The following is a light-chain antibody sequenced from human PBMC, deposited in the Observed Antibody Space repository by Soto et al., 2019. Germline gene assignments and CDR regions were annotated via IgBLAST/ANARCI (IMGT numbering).Light chain of an antibody. V-gene: IGLV2-8*01. Sequence: QSVLTQPPSASGSPGQSVTISCTGTSSDVGGYDYVSWYQQRPGKAPKLLIHEVTKRPSGVPDRFSGSKSGNTASLTVSGLQAEDEADYYCSSYVGATTRVFGTGTKVTVL. CDR2: EVT. CDR3: SSYVGATTRV. CDR1: SSDVGGYDY. J-gene: IGLJ1*01.